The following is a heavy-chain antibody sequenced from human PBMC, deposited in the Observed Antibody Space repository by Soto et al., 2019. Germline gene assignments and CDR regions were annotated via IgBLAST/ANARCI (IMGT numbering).Heavy chain of an antibody. Sequence: SETLSLTCAVSGGSISSSNWWSWVRQPPGKGLEWIGEIYHSGSTNYNPSLKSRVTMSVDTSRSQFSLKLTSVTAMDTAVYYCAGGRDTVVGGVMNWFDPWGQGTLVTVSS. J-gene: IGHJ5*02. CDR2: IYHSGST. D-gene: IGHD3-10*01. V-gene: IGHV4-4*02. CDR3: AGGRDTVVGGVMNWFDP. CDR1: GGSISSSNW.